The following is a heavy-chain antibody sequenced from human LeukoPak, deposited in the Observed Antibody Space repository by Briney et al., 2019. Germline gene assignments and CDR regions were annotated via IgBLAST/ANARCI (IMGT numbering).Heavy chain of an antibody. CDR3: SRGGYCSGGTCSAYPFDY. CDR2: ISYAGINK. V-gene: IGHV3-30*04. J-gene: IGHJ4*02. D-gene: IGHD2-15*01. CDR1: GFTFSTYA. Sequence: GGSLRLSCAASGFTFSTYAMHWVRQAPGKGLEWVAVISYAGINKYYADSVKGRFTISRDNSKNTLYVQMNSLRAEDTAVYYCSRGGYCSGGTCSAYPFDYWGQGTLVTVSS.